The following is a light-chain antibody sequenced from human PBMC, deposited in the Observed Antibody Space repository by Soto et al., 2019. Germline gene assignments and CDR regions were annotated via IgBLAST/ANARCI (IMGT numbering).Light chain of an antibody. Sequence: DIQMTQSPSTLSASVGDSVTVTCRASQSIGTWLAWYQQKPGTAPKLLIYAASSLQTGVPSRFSGGGSGTDFTLTISSLQPEDFATYYCQQSFSIPWTFGQGTRWIS. CDR3: QQSFSIPWT. V-gene: IGKV1-39*01. CDR1: QSIGTW. J-gene: IGKJ1*01. CDR2: AAS.